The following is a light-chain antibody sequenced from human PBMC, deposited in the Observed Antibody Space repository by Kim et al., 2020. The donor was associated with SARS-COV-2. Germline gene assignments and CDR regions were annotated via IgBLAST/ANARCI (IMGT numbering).Light chain of an antibody. Sequence: SSELTQDPAVSVALGQTVRITCQGDSLRSYYATWYQQKPRQAPLLVIFGRNNRPSGIPDGFSGSTSGNTASLTISGAQAEDDADFYCQSRDSGGNVVFGGGTKLTVL. V-gene: IGLV3-19*01. CDR3: QSRDSGGNVV. CDR2: GRN. CDR1: SLRSYY. J-gene: IGLJ2*01.